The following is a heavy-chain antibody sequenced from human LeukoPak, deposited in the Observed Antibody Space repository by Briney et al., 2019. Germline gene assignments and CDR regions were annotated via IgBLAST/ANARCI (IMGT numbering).Heavy chain of an antibody. CDR3: ASLSYYDLSGYFY. J-gene: IGHJ4*02. D-gene: IGHD3-22*01. V-gene: IGHV1-2*02. CDR1: GYPFIGNY. Sequence: ASVKVSCKASGYPFIGNYIHWVRQAPGQGLEWMGWINPNSGGTQGRVTLTRDTSITTGYMELSGPTSDDTAVYYCASLSYYDLSGYFYWGQGTLVTVSS. CDR2: INPNSGGT.